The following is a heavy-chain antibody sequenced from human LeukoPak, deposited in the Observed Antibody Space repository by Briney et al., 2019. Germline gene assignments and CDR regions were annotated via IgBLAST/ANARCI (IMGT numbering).Heavy chain of an antibody. CDR1: GYTFTSYD. CDR2: MNPNSGNT. D-gene: IGHD3-10*01. J-gene: IGHJ6*02. V-gene: IGHV1-8*01. Sequence: ASVKVSCKASGYTFTSYDINWVRQATGQGLEWMGWMNPNSGNTGYAQKFQGRVTMTRNTSISTAYMELSSLRSEDTAVYYCARDHGDQYYYYGMDVWGQGTTVTVSS. CDR3: ARDHGDQYYYYGMDV.